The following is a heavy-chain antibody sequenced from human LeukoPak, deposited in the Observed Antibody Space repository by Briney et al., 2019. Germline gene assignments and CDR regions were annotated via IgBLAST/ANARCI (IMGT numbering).Heavy chain of an antibody. CDR1: GFTFSSYA. CDR3: AKDRGRGSIVVAATTIDY. D-gene: IGHD2-2*01. J-gene: IGHJ4*02. Sequence: AGGSLRLSCAASGFTFSSYAMSWVRQAPGKGLEWVSAISGSGGSTYYADSVRGRFTISRDNSKNTLYLQMNSLRAEDTAVYYCAKDRGRGSIVVAATTIDYWGQGTLVTVSS. V-gene: IGHV3-23*01. CDR2: ISGSGGST.